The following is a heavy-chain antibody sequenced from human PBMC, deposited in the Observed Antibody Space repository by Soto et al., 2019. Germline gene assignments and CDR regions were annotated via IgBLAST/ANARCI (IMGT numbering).Heavy chain of an antibody. CDR1: GFTFSDYV. V-gene: IGHV3-23*01. Sequence: GGSLRLSCAASGFTFSDYVMSWVRQAPGKGLEWVSGISGSGDTTYFADSVKGRFTISRDNSKNTLYLQMNSLRAEDTAVYYCAKDYSITFDYWGQGTLVTVSS. J-gene: IGHJ4*02. CDR3: AKDYSITFDY. CDR2: ISGSGDTT. D-gene: IGHD4-4*01.